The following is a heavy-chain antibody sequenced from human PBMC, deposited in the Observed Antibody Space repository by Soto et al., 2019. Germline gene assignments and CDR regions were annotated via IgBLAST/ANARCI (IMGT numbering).Heavy chain of an antibody. D-gene: IGHD2-15*01. V-gene: IGHV1-69*13. Sequence: SVKVSCTASGGTFSSYAISWVRQAPGQGLEWMGGIIPIFGTANYAQKFQGRVTITADESTSTAYMELSSLRSEDTAVYYCARGRGRFLRWFPWWFDPWGQGTLVTVSS. CDR3: ARGRGRFLRWFPWWFDP. J-gene: IGHJ5*02. CDR2: IIPIFGTA. CDR1: GGTFSSYA.